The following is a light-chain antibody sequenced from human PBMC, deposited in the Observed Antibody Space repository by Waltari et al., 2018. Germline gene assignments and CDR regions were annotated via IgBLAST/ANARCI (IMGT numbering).Light chain of an antibody. CDR3: AAWDASLNGYL. CDR2: RNN. J-gene: IGLJ1*01. CDR1: RDHIGTNS. V-gene: IGLV1-44*01. Sequence: QSVLTQPPSASGTPGPMVTISCSGSRDHIGTNSANWYQQLPRTAPKLLIHRNNQRPSGVPVRFSGSKSRTSASLAISGLLSDDEADYYCAAWDASLNGYLFGTGTKVTVL.